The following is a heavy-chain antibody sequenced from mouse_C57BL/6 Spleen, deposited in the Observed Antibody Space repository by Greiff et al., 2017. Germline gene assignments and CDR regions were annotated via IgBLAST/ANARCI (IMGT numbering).Heavy chain of an antibody. CDR2: SRNKANDYTT. J-gene: IGHJ2*01. V-gene: IGHV7-1*01. CDR3: ARGPYDPYYFDY. D-gene: IGHD2-3*01. Sequence: EVKVVESGGGLVQSGRSLRLSCATSGFTFSDFYMEWVRQAPGKGLEWIAASRNKANDYTTEYSASVKGRFIVSRDTSQSILYLQMNALRAEDTAIYYCARGPYDPYYFDYWGQGTTLTVSS. CDR1: GFTFSDFY.